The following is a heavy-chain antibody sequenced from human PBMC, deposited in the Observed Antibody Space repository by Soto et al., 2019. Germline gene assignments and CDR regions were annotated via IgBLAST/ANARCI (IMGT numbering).Heavy chain of an antibody. D-gene: IGHD2-15*01. Sequence: ASVKVSCKASGFTFTSSAMQWVLQARGQRLEWIGWIVVGSGNTNYAQKFQERVTITRDMSTSTAYMELSSLRSEDTAVYYCAAGQNCSGGSCYFSHFDYWGQGTLVTVSS. V-gene: IGHV1-58*02. CDR1: GFTFTSSA. J-gene: IGHJ4*02. CDR3: AAGQNCSGGSCYFSHFDY. CDR2: IVVGSGNT.